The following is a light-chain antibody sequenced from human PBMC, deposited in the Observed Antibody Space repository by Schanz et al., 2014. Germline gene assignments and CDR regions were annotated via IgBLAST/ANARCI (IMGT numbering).Light chain of an antibody. Sequence: SALTQPPSASGSPGQSVTISCTGTSSDVGGYNYVSWYQQHPGKAPKLMIYEVSKRPSGVPDRFSGSKSGNTASLTVSGLQAEDEADYYCSSYTSRSTLFGGGTKLTV. CDR3: SSYTSRSTL. CDR2: EVS. CDR1: SSDVGGYNY. J-gene: IGLJ3*02. V-gene: IGLV2-8*01.